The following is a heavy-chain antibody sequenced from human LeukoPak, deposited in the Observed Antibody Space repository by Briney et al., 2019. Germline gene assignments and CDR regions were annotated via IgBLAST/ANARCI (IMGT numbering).Heavy chain of an antibody. D-gene: IGHD6-13*01. CDR1: GGSISSSNW. CDR2: IYHSRNT. V-gene: IGHV4-4*02. J-gene: IGHJ4*02. CDR3: ARGTAAAGNFEY. Sequence: SGTLSLTCAVSGGSISSSNWWSWVRQPTGKGLEWMGEIYHSRNTNYNSSLKSRITISVDKSKNQLSLKLSSVTAADTAVYYCARGTAAAGNFEYWGQGTLVTVSS.